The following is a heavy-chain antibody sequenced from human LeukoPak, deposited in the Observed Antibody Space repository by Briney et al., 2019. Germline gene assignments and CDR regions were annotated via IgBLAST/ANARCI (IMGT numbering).Heavy chain of an antibody. CDR1: GFTFASYA. V-gene: IGHV3-23*01. CDR2: IGNSGGNT. J-gene: IGHJ4*02. Sequence: GGSLRLSCAASGFTFASYAMAWVRQALGKGLEWVSAIGNSGGNTYYADSVKGRFTISRDNSKNTLYLQMNNLRAEDTALYYCAKDLRYCSAGTCYSEYYFDYWGQGTLVTVSS. D-gene: IGHD2-15*01. CDR3: AKDLRYCSAGTCYSEYYFDY.